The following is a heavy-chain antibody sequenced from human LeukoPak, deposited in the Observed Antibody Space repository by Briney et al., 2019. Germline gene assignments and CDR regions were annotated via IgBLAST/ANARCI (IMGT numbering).Heavy chain of an antibody. D-gene: IGHD3-3*01. J-gene: IGHJ4*02. V-gene: IGHV3-64*01. CDR3: ARGSYYDFWSDYYVDY. Sequence: GGSLRLSCAVSGFTFSSYAMHWVRQAPGKGLEYVSAISSNGGSTYYANSVKGRFTISRDNSKNTLYLQMGSLRAEDMAVYYCARGSYYDFWSDYYVDYWGQGTLVTVSS. CDR1: GFTFSSYA. CDR2: ISSNGGST.